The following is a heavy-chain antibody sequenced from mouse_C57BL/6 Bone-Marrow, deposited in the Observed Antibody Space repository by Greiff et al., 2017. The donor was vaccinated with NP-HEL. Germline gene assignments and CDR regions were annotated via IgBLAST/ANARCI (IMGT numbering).Heavy chain of an antibody. Sequence: EVQLQQSGAELVRPGASVKLSCTASGFNIKDDYMHWVKQRPEQGLEWIGWIDPANGDTEYASKFQGKATITADTSSNTAYLQLSSLTSEDTAVYYCTTYYYGSTLDYWGQGTTLTVSS. CDR2: IDPANGDT. CDR3: TTYYYGSTLDY. V-gene: IGHV14-4*01. J-gene: IGHJ2*01. D-gene: IGHD1-1*01. CDR1: GFNIKDDY.